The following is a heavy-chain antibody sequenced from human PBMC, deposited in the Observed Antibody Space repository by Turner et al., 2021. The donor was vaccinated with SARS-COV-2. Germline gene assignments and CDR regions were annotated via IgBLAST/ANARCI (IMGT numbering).Heavy chain of an antibody. J-gene: IGHJ4*02. CDR1: GSTFTVNF. CDR2: INPNSGGT. Sequence: EQLVPSGAAVKKPGASVTVTCKDSGSTFTVNFNQWVRQAPGQGLEWVGYINPNSGGTTYEQKYQVRVTMTRDTSISTAYMELSWLRSNDTAMYYCARYSIPPGKTRFEVGVPTDFWGQGTLVTVSS. V-gene: IGHV1-2*02. CDR3: ARYSIPPGKTRFEVGVPTDF. D-gene: IGHD2-21*01.